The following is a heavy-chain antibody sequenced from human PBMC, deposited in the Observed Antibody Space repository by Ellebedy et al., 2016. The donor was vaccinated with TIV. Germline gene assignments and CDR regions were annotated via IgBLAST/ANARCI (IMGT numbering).Heavy chain of an antibody. J-gene: IGHJ4*02. CDR2: INSDGSRS. CDR3: ARDGIVGGPTEYYFDS. V-gene: IGHV3-74*01. CDR1: GFTFSSNW. Sequence: GESLKISCAASGFTFSSNWMHWVRQAPGKGLVWVSRINSDGSRSTYADSVKGRFTISRDNAKNKLYVQMNSLRAEDTDVYYCARDGIVGGPTEYYFDSWGQGTLVTVSS. D-gene: IGHD1-26*01.